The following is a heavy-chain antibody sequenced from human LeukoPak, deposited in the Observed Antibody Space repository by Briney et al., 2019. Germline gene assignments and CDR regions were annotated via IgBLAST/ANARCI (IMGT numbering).Heavy chain of an antibody. J-gene: IGHJ6*03. CDR1: GYTFTSYG. CDR2: ISAYNGNT. D-gene: IGHD3-10*01. Sequence: GASVKVSCKASGYTFTSYGISWVRQAPGQGLEWMGWISAYNGNTNYAQKLQGRVTMTTDTSTSTAYMELRSLRSDDTAVYYCARDRSTYYYGSGSPYYMDVWGKGTTVTVSS. CDR3: ARDRSTYYYGSGSPYYMDV. V-gene: IGHV1-18*01.